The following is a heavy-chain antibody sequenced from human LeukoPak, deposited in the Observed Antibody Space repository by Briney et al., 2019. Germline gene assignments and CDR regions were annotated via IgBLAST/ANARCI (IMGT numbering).Heavy chain of an antibody. J-gene: IGHJ4*02. Sequence: PSETLSLTCAVYGGSFSGYYWSWIRKPPGKGLEWIGEINHSGSTNYNSSLKSRVTISVDTSRNQFSLKLSSVTAADTAVYYCARRDCSSTSCPFDYWGQGTLVTVSS. CDR1: GGSFSGYY. CDR2: INHSGST. D-gene: IGHD2-2*01. CDR3: ARRDCSSTSCPFDY. V-gene: IGHV4-34*01.